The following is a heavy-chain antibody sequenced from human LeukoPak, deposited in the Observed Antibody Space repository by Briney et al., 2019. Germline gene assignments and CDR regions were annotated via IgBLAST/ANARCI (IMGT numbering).Heavy chain of an antibody. Sequence: GGSLRLSCAASGFTFSSYEMNWVRQAPGKGLEWVSYISSSGSTIYYADSVKGRFTISRDNAKNSLYLQKNSLRAEDAAVYYCGRDDSSGSIGDYWGQGTLVTVSS. CDR2: ISSSGSTI. J-gene: IGHJ4*02. CDR1: GFTFSSYE. CDR3: GRDDSSGSIGDY. V-gene: IGHV3-48*03. D-gene: IGHD3-22*01.